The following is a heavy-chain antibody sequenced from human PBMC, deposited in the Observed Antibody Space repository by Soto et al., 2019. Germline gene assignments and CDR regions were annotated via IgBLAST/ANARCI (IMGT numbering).Heavy chain of an antibody. D-gene: IGHD3-10*01. CDR2: INPNSGGT. Sequence: GASVKVSCKASGYTFTGYYMHWVRQAPGQGLEWMGWINPNSGGTNYAQKFQGWVTMTRDTSISTAYMELSRLRSDDTAVYYCARAQFYDEANYGSGSYYNVYAFEIWGQGQWSPSPQ. V-gene: IGHV1-2*04. J-gene: IGHJ3*02. CDR3: ARAQFYDEANYGSGSYYNVYAFEI. CDR1: GYTFTGYY.